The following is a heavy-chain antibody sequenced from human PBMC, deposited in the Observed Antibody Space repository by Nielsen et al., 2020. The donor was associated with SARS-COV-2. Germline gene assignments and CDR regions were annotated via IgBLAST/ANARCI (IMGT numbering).Heavy chain of an antibody. V-gene: IGHV3-23*01. J-gene: IGHJ4*02. D-gene: IGHD5-18*01. CDR3: TKWDTALTY. CDR1: GFNFSSYA. CDR2: IGGSGGDT. Sequence: GGSLRLSCAASGFNFSSYAMNWVRQAPGKGLEWVSTIGGSGGDTFYADSVKGRFTISRDNSKSTLYLQLNSLRAEDTAVYYCTKWDTALTYWGQGTLVTVSS.